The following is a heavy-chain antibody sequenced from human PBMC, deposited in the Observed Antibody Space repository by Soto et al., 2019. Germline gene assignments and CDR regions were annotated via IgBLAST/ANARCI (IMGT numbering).Heavy chain of an antibody. CDR3: ARIGVSSGHESPDFDS. J-gene: IGHJ4*02. CDR2: ISGFNGNT. CDR1: GYTFNFYG. D-gene: IGHD3-16*01. V-gene: IGHV1-18*01. Sequence: ASVKVSCKSSGYTFNFYGITWVRQAPGQGLEWMGWISGFNGNTNYAADLQGRVTMTTDTSTSTAYMELRGLRSDDTAVYYCARIGVSSGHESPDFDSWGQGTLVTVSS.